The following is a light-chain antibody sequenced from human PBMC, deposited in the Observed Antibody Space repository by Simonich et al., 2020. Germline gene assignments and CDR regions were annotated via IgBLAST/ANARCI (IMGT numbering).Light chain of an antibody. J-gene: IGLJ3*02. CDR3: CSYAGSYTLV. V-gene: IGLV2-11*01. Sequence: QSALTQPSSVSGSPGQAVTISCTGTSSDVGVYNYVSWYQQHPGKAPRLMIYDVSKRPSGFPDRFSGSKSGNTAALTISGLQAEDEADYDCCSYAGSYTLVFGGGTKLTVL. CDR1: SSDVGVYNY. CDR2: DVS.